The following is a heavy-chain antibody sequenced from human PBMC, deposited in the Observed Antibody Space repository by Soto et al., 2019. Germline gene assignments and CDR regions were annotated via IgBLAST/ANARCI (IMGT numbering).Heavy chain of an antibody. J-gene: IGHJ6*02. CDR1: GGSISSGAYY. Sequence: QVQLQESGPGLVKPSQTLSLTCTVSGGSISSGAYYWSWIRQHPGKGLEWIGYIYYSGSTYYNPSLKSRGTISVDTSKNQFSLKLSSVTAADTAVYYCARTPYYYGSGSYYPDYYYYGMDVWGQGTTVTVSS. V-gene: IGHV4-31*03. D-gene: IGHD3-10*01. CDR3: ARTPYYYGSGSYYPDYYYYGMDV. CDR2: IYYSGST.